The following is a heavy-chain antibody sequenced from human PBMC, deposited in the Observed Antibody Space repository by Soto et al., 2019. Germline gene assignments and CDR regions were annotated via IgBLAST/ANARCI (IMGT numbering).Heavy chain of an antibody. D-gene: IGHD3-10*01. Sequence: QVQLVESGGGVVQPGRSLRLSCAASGFTFISHSIQWVRQAPGKGLEWVAVISYDGSIKYYADSVKGRFTISRDNSKDTAYLQMNSLRAEDTAVFYCAREWSTSGDLDYWGQGTLVIVSS. CDR1: GFTFISHS. J-gene: IGHJ4*02. CDR2: ISYDGSIK. CDR3: AREWSTSGDLDY. V-gene: IGHV3-30-3*01.